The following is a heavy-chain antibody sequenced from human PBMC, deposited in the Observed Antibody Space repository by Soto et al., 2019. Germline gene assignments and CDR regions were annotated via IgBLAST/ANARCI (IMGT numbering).Heavy chain of an antibody. J-gene: IGHJ4*02. Sequence: EVQLVESGGGLVQPGGSLRLSCAASGFNFRNYWMSWVRQAPGKGLEWVANIKQDGGVTYYVDSVKGRFTISRDTAKNSLYLQMNSLRAEDTAVYYCAKYSDYDLNYWGQGTLVTVSS. V-gene: IGHV3-7*01. D-gene: IGHD5-12*01. CDR3: AKYSDYDLNY. CDR2: IKQDGGVT. CDR1: GFNFRNYW.